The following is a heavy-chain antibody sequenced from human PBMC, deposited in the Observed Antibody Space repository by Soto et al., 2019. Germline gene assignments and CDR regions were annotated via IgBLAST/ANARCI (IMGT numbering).Heavy chain of an antibody. CDR1: GFTFSSYS. V-gene: IGHV3-21*01. D-gene: IGHD6-6*01. CDR3: ARDRIAAPPVYYGMDV. J-gene: IGHJ6*02. Sequence: LRLSCAASGFTFSSYSMNWVRQAPGKGLEWVSSISSSSSYIYYADSVKGRFTISRDNAKNSLYLQMNSLRAEDTAVYYCARDRIAAPPVYYGMDVWGQGTTVTVSS. CDR2: ISSSSSYI.